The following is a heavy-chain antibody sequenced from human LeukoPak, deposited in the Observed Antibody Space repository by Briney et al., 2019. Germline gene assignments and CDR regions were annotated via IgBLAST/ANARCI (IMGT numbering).Heavy chain of an antibody. D-gene: IGHD4-17*01. V-gene: IGHV4-59*01. CDR1: GGSISSYY. CDR2: IYYSGST. Sequence: SETLSLTCTVSGGSISSYYWSWIRQPPGKGLEWIGYIYYSGSTNYNPSLKSRVTISVDTSKNQFSLKLISVTAAHTAVYYCARMGADYGDSFDYWGQGTLVTASS. CDR3: ARMGADYGDSFDY. J-gene: IGHJ4*02.